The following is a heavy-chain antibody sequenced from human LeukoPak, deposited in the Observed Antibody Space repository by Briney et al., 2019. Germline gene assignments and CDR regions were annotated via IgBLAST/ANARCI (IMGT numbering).Heavy chain of an antibody. V-gene: IGHV4-34*01. CDR3: ARCNTYYYYYMDV. D-gene: IGHD2/OR15-2a*01. Sequence: SETLSLTCAVYGGSFSGYYWSWIGRPQGKGLNGIGEINRSGSTNYNPSLKSRVTISVDTSKNQFSLKLSSVTAADTAVYYCARCNTYYYYYMDVWGKGTTVTVSS. CDR1: GGSFSGYY. CDR2: INRSGST. J-gene: IGHJ6*03.